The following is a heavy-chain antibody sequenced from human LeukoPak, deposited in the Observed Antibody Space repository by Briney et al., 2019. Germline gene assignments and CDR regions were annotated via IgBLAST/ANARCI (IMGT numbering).Heavy chain of an antibody. CDR3: ARFFPSSGYFDY. Sequence: SETLPLTCAVYGGSFSGYYWSWIRQPPGKGLEWIGEINHSGSTNYNPSLKSRVTISVDTSKNQFSLKLSSVTAADTAVYYCARFFPSSGYFDYWGQGTLVTVSS. V-gene: IGHV4-34*09. D-gene: IGHD3-22*01. CDR2: INHSGST. J-gene: IGHJ4*02. CDR1: GGSFSGYY.